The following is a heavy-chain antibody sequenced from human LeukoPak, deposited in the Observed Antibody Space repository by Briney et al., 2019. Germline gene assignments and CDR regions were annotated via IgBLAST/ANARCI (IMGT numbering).Heavy chain of an antibody. CDR2: INPNSGGT. V-gene: IGHV1-2*02. D-gene: IGHD3-9*01. CDR1: GYTFTGYF. Sequence: GASVKVSCKASGYTFTGYFMHWVRQAPGQGLEWMGWINPNSGGTNYAQKFQGRVTMTRDTSISTAYMELRSLRSDDTAVYYCARELTYDILTGYYYFDYWGQGTLVTVSS. CDR3: ARELTYDILTGYYYFDY. J-gene: IGHJ4*02.